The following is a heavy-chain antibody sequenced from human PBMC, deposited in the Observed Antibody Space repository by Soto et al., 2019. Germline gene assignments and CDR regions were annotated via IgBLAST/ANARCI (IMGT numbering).Heavy chain of an antibody. V-gene: IGHV3-73*01. J-gene: IGHJ6*02. CDR3: TRQTNYDFWSDGMDV. CDR1: GFTFSGSA. Sequence: EVQLVESGGGLVQPGGSLKLSCAASGFTFSGSAMHWVRQASGKGLEWVGRIRSKANSYATAYAASVKGRFTISRDDSKNQAYLQMNSVKTEDTAVYYCTRQTNYDFWSDGMDVWGQGTTVTVSS. CDR2: IRSKANSYAT. D-gene: IGHD3-3*01.